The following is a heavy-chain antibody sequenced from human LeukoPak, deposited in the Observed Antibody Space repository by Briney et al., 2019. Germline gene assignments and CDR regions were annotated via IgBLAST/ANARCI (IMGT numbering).Heavy chain of an antibody. J-gene: IGHJ4*02. CDR3: ARGGVNYWNPRY. CDR1: GFTFSSYG. V-gene: IGHV3-30*02. CDR2: IRYDGSNK. D-gene: IGHD1-1*01. Sequence: GGSLRLSCAASGFTFSSYGMHWVRQAPGKGLEWVAFIRYDGSNKYYADSVKGRFTISRDNSKNTLYLQMNSLRAEDTAVYYCARGGVNYWNPRYWGQGTLVTVSS.